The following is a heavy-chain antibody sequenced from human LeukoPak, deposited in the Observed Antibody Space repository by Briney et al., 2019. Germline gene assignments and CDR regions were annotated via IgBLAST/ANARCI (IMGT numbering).Heavy chain of an antibody. J-gene: IGHJ6*03. Sequence: SETLSLTCTVSGGSISSYYWSWIRQPPGKGLEWTGYIYYSGSTNYNPSLKSRVTISVDTSKNQFSLKLSSVTAADTAVYYCARIPAYCGGDCPMDVWGKGTTVTVSS. V-gene: IGHV4-59*01. D-gene: IGHD2-21*02. CDR3: ARIPAYCGGDCPMDV. CDR1: GGSISSYY. CDR2: IYYSGST.